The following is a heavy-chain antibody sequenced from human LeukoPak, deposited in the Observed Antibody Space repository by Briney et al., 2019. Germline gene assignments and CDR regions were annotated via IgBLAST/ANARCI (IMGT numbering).Heavy chain of an antibody. CDR1: GFAFSSYS. CDR2: ITSSSSII. J-gene: IGHJ4*02. V-gene: IGHV3-48*01. CDR3: ARGPGAFDY. Sequence: GGSLRLSCAASGFAFSSYSMNWVRQAPGKGLEWVSYITSSSSIIYYGDSVKGRFTVSRDNAGNSLYLQMNSLRAEDTAVYYCARGPGAFDYWGQGTLVTVSS.